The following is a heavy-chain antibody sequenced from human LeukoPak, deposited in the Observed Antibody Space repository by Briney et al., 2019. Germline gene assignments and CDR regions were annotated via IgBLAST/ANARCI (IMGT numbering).Heavy chain of an antibody. J-gene: IGHJ3*02. D-gene: IGHD3-10*01. Sequence: GGSLRLSCAASGFTVSSNYMSWVRQAPGKGLEWVSVIYSGGSTYYADSVKGRFTISRDNSKNTLYLQMNSLRAEDTAVYYCAKSYYYGSGSYRGDAFDIWGQGTMVTVSS. CDR1: GFTVSSNY. V-gene: IGHV3-66*01. CDR2: IYSGGST. CDR3: AKSYYYGSGSYRGDAFDI.